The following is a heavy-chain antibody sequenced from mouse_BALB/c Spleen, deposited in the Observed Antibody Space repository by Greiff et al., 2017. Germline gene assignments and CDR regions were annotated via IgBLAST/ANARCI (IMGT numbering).Heavy chain of an antibody. CDR1: EYEFPSHD. D-gene: IGHD2-4*01. V-gene: IGHV5-4*02. Sequence: DVKLVESGGGLVQPGESLKLSCESNEYEFPSHDMYWVRQTPEKRLEWVATISDGGSYTYYPDSVKGRFTISRDNAKNNLYLQMSSLKSEDTAMYYCARGDYHYFDYWGQGTTLTVSS. CDR3: ARGDYHYFDY. CDR2: ISDGGSYT. J-gene: IGHJ2*01.